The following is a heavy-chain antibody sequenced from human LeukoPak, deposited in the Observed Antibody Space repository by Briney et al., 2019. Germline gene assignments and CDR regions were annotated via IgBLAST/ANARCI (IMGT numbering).Heavy chain of an antibody. CDR1: GFTFGTYG. CDR2: ITGSSTWT. D-gene: IGHD7-27*01. J-gene: IGHJ2*01. CDR3: ARELVSLGTGYFDL. V-gene: IGHV3-23*01. Sequence: GGSLRLSREASGFTFGTYGMTWVRQAPGKGLEWVSGITGSSTWTYYADSVRGRFTISRDNSKNTLHLQMNNLTADDTAIYYCARELVSLGTGYFDLWGRGTLVTVSS.